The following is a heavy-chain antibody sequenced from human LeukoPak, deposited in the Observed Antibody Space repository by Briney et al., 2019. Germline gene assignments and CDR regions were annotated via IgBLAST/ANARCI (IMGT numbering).Heavy chain of an antibody. D-gene: IGHD5-12*01. CDR3: AKGASDIVATYYYYGMDV. Sequence: GGSLRLSCAASGFTFSSYGMHWVRQAPGKGLEWAAVISYDGSNKHYADSVKGRFTISRDNSKNTLYLQMNSLRAEDTAVYYCAKGASDIVATYYYYGMDVWGKGTTVTVAS. V-gene: IGHV3-30*18. CDR2: ISYDGSNK. CDR1: GFTFSSYG. J-gene: IGHJ6*04.